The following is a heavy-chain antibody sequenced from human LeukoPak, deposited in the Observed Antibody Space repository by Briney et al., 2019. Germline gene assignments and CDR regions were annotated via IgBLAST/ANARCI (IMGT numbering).Heavy chain of an antibody. D-gene: IGHD5-24*01. CDR3: ARDTMATISTVGTNWFDP. J-gene: IGHJ5*02. Sequence: ASVKVSCKASGYTFTSYYMHWVRQAPGQGLEWMGIINPSGGSTSYAQKFQGRVTMTRDMSTSTVYMELSSLRSEDTAVYYCARDTMATISTVGTNWFDPWGQGTLVTVSS. CDR1: GYTFTSYY. CDR2: INPSGGST. V-gene: IGHV1-46*01.